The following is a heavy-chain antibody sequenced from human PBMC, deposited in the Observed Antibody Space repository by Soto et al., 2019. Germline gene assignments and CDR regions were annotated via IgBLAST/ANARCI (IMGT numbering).Heavy chain of an antibody. CDR3: ARARATFSGYGIYYYGMDV. CDR2: ISSDNGNT. V-gene: IGHV1-18*01. Sequence: ASVKVSCKASGYTFTSSGISWVRQAPGQGLEWMGWISSDNGNTNYAQQLQGRVSMTTDTSTSTAYMELSSLRSEDTAVYYCARARATFSGYGIYYYGMDVWGQGTTVTVSS. J-gene: IGHJ6*02. D-gene: IGHD3-22*01. CDR1: GYTFTSSG.